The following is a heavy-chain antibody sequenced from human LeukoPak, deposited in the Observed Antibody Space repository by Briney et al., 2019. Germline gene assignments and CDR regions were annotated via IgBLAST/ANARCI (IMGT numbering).Heavy chain of an antibody. D-gene: IGHD3-3*01. Sequence: GGSLRLSCAASGFTFSSYGMHWVRQAPGKGLEWVAFIRYDGSNKYYADSVKGRFTISRDNSKNTLYLQMNSLRAEDTAVYYCARDSDFWSGYYPDWWGQGTLVTVSS. V-gene: IGHV3-30*02. CDR1: GFTFSSYG. CDR2: IRYDGSNK. CDR3: ARDSDFWSGYYPDW. J-gene: IGHJ4*02.